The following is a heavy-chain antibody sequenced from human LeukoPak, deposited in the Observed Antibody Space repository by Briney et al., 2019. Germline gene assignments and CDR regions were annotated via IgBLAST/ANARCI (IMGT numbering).Heavy chain of an antibody. D-gene: IGHD1-1*01. V-gene: IGHV3-74*01. CDR3: IREVQVRASASLGL. CDR1: GCTISGFS. CDR2: MNSAGTTI. Sequence: RGSLRLSCAASGCTISGFSMHSVRHVPGEGLVWVARMNSAGTTINYADSVKGRFTISRDNVRNTLHLQMNNLSLEDTAVYFCIREVQVRASASLGLWGRATLVTVS. J-gene: IGHJ4*01.